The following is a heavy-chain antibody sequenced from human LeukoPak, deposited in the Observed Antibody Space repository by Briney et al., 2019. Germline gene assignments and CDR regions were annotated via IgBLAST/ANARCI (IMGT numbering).Heavy chain of an antibody. J-gene: IGHJ3*02. CDR3: VRDGSTTITAFDI. D-gene: IGHD5-24*01. CDR2: IWYDGSKK. V-gene: IGHV3-33*01. Sequence: GRSLRLSCAASGFTFSSYGMPWVRQAPGRGLEWVAVIWYDGSKKYYPDSVKGRFTISRDNPKNTIYLQMTSLRAEDTAVYYCVRDGSTTITAFDIWGQGTMVTVSS. CDR1: GFTFSSYG.